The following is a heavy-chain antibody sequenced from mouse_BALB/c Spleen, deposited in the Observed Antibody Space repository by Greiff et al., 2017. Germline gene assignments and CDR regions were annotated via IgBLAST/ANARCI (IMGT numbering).Heavy chain of an antibody. CDR1: GYNFNNYK. V-gene: IGHV1-4*02. CDR3: ARSAVYYSYYDAMDY. Sequence: VKLMESAAELARPGASVKLSCKASGYNFNNYKMHWVKQRPGQGLEWIGYINPSSGYTEYNQKFKDKTTLTADKSSSTAYMQLSSLTSEDSAVYYCARSAVYYSYYDAMDYWGQGTSVTVSS. J-gene: IGHJ4*01. D-gene: IGHD2-12*01. CDR2: INPSSGYT.